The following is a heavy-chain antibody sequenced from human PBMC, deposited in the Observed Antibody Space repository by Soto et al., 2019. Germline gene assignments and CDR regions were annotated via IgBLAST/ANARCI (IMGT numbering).Heavy chain of an antibody. D-gene: IGHD1-26*01. J-gene: IGHJ4*02. V-gene: IGHV3-72*01. Sequence: EVQLVESGGGLVQPGGSLRLSCAASALTFSDYYMDWVCQAPEKGLEWDGRSRNKANRYTTEYDASVKGRITISRDESKNSLYLQMNSLKTEDTAVYYCARVETSGTYGLGYWGRGTLVTVSS. CDR3: ARVETSGTYGLGY. CDR1: ALTFSDYY. CDR2: SRNKANRYTT.